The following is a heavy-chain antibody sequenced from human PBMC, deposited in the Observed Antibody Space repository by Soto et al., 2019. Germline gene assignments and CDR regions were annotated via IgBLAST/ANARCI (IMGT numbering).Heavy chain of an antibody. CDR3: ARVEYQLPLDYYYYYMDV. Sequence: GGSLRLSCAASGFTFSSYWMSWVRQAPGKGLEWVANIKQDGSEKYYVDSVKGRFTISRDNAKNSLYLQMNSLRAEDTAVYYCARVEYQLPLDYYYYYMDVWGKGTTVTVSS. CDR1: GFTFSSYW. J-gene: IGHJ6*03. V-gene: IGHV3-7*01. D-gene: IGHD2-2*01. CDR2: IKQDGSEK.